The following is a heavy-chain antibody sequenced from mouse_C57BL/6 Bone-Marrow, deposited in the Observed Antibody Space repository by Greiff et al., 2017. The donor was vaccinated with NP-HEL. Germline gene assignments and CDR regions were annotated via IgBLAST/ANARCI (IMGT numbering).Heavy chain of an antibody. D-gene: IGHD2-1*01. CDR3: TRWELREAMDY. V-gene: IGHV1-15*01. CDR2: IDPETGGT. CDR1: GYTFTDYE. J-gene: IGHJ4*01. Sequence: QVQLQQPGAELVRPGASVTLSCKASGYTFTDYEMHWVKQTPVHGLEWIGAIDPETGGTAYNQKFKGKAILTADKSSSTAYMELRSLTSEDSAVYYCTRWELREAMDYWGQGTSVTVSS.